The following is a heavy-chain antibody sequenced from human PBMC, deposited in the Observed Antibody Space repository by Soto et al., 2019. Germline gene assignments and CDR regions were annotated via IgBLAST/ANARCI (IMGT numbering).Heavy chain of an antibody. CDR1: GGSFSGYY. V-gene: IGHV4-34*01. CDR3: ASSLWYDFDY. CDR2: INHSGST. D-gene: IGHD3-10*01. J-gene: IGHJ4*02. Sequence: SETLSLTCAVYGGSFSGYYWSWIRQPPGKGLEWIGEINHSGSTNYNPSLKSRVTISVDTSKNQFSLKLSSVTAADTAVYYCASSLWYDFDYWGQGTLVTVSS.